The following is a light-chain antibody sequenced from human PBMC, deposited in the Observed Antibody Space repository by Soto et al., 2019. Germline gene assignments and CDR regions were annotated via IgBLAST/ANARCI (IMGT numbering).Light chain of an antibody. Sequence: SVLTQPPSVSGAPGQRVSIPCTGSTSNIGAPYDVHWYQHLPGTAPKLLIYGDNNRPSGVPDRFSGSKSGTSASLAITRLQAEDEADYYSQSYDISNTYVFGSGTKVTV. CDR3: QSYDISNTYV. V-gene: IGLV1-40*01. CDR1: TSNIGAPYD. J-gene: IGLJ1*01. CDR2: GDN.